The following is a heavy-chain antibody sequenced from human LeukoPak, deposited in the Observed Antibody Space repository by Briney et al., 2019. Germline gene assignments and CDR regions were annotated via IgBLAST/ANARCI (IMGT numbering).Heavy chain of an antibody. CDR3: AKDRFKSSYSTSFDY. V-gene: IGHV3-9*01. J-gene: IGHJ4*02. D-gene: IGHD2-2*01. CDR1: GFSFGDYA. Sequence: GRSLRLSCAASGFSFGDYAMHWVRQAPGKGLEWVSGITWNSDIKAYADAVKGRFTVSRDNAKNSLYLQMNSLRSDDTALYYCAKDRFKSSYSTSFDYWGQGTLVTVSS. CDR2: ITWNSDIK.